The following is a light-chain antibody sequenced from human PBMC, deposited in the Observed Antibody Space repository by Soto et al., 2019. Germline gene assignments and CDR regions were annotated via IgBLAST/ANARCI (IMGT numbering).Light chain of an antibody. Sequence: DIQMTQSPSSVSASVGDRVTITCRASQDISSWLAWYQQKPGKAPELLIYAASSLQFGVPSRFSGSGSGTDFTLTISSLQPEDFATYYCQQTNSFPITFGQGTRLEIK. CDR1: QDISSW. V-gene: IGKV1D-12*01. J-gene: IGKJ5*01. CDR3: QQTNSFPIT. CDR2: AAS.